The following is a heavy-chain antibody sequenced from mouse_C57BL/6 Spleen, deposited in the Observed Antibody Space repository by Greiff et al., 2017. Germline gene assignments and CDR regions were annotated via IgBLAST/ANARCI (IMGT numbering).Heavy chain of an antibody. J-gene: IGHJ1*03. CDR3: ARYFVYYGSSHWYFDV. Sequence: VQLQQSGAELVRPGASVKLSCTASGYTFTDYYINWVKQRPGQGLEWIARIYPGSGNIYYNEKFKGQATLTAEKSSSTAYMQLSSLTSEDSAVYCCARYFVYYGSSHWYFDVWGTGATVAVSS. CDR2: IYPGSGNI. D-gene: IGHD1-1*01. V-gene: IGHV1-76*01. CDR1: GYTFTDYY.